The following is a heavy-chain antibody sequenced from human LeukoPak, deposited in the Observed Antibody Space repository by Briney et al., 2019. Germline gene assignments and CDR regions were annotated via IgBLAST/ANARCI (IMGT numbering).Heavy chain of an antibody. J-gene: IGHJ3*02. Sequence: ASVKVSCKVSGYTLTELSMHWVRQAPGKGLEWMGGFDPEDGETIYAQKFQGRVTMTEDTSTDTAYMELSSLRSEDTAVYCCATDLHCSGGSCYSGGSAFDIWGQGTMVTVSS. D-gene: IGHD2-15*01. CDR2: FDPEDGET. V-gene: IGHV1-24*01. CDR3: ATDLHCSGGSCYSGGSAFDI. CDR1: GYTLTELS.